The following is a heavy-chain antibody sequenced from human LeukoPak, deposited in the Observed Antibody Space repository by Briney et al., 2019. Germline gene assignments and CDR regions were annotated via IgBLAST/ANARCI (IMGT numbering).Heavy chain of an antibody. CDR3: AKDDGWLQFNS. V-gene: IGHV3-30*02. J-gene: IGHJ4*02. CDR2: IRNVGNDK. Sequence: GGSLTLSCAASGFTFDCCGMHWVRQAPGKGLEWVAFIRNVGNDKYYADSVKGRFFISRDNSKNTVYLQMNSLRAEDTAVYYCAKDDGWLQFNSWGQGTLVTVSS. D-gene: IGHD5-24*01. CDR1: GFTFDCCG.